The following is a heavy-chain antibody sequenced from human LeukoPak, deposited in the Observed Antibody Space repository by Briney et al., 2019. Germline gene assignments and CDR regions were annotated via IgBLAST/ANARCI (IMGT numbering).Heavy chain of an antibody. J-gene: IGHJ4*02. CDR2: IKIGEGTT. Sequence: ASVNVSCKASGYTFSDFGITWVRQAPGQGPEWMGWIKIGEGTTHSAQKFQDRVSMTRDRSSNTAFLELRSLRSDDTAVYFCSRSYYSSSWYYFDLWGQGTLVTVFS. D-gene: IGHD4-11*01. CDR1: GYTFSDFG. V-gene: IGHV1-18*01. CDR3: SRSYYSSSWYYFDL.